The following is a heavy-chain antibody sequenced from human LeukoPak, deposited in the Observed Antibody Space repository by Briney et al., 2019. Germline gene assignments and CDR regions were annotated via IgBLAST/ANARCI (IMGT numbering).Heavy chain of an antibody. CDR1: GFTVSSNY. CDR2: IYSGGST. CDR3: ARDPPPYSSSSYYYMDV. D-gene: IGHD6-13*01. Sequence: GGSLRLSCAASGFTVSSNYMSWVCQAPGKGLEWVSVIYSGGSTYYADSVKGRFTISRDNSKNTLYLQMNSLRAEDTAVYYCARDPPPYSSSSYYYMDVWGRGTTVTVSS. J-gene: IGHJ6*03. V-gene: IGHV3-53*01.